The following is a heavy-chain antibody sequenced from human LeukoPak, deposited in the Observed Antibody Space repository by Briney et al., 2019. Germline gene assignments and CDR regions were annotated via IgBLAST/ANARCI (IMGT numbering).Heavy chain of an antibody. CDR3: TRDSAYYFDSSGYHGGSDY. CDR1: GGSISSYY. Sequence: SETLSLTCTVSGGSISSYYWSWIRQPPGKGLGWIGYIYYSGSTNYNPSLKSRVTISVDTSKNQFSLKLSSVTAADTAVYYCTRDSAYYFDSSGYHGGSDYWGQGTLVTVSS. J-gene: IGHJ4*02. CDR2: IYYSGST. D-gene: IGHD3-22*01. V-gene: IGHV4-59*01.